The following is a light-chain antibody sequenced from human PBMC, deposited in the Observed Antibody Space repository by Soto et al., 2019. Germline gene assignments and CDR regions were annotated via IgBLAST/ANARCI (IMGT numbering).Light chain of an antibody. J-gene: IGKJ4*01. Sequence: DIVLTQSPDTLSLSPGDRATLSCRASQSVASNYIAWYQQSPGQSPSLLLYCASRRAIGIPDRFSGSGSGSHFLTTISRLVPKDFSVYYCHHHDILPPLTFGIGTTVEIK. CDR3: HHHDILPPLT. CDR1: QSVASNY. V-gene: IGKV3-20*01. CDR2: CAS.